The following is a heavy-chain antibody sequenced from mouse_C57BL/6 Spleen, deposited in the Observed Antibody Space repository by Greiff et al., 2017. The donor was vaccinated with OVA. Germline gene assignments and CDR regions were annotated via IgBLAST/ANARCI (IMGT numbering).Heavy chain of an antibody. CDR3: TRWKLRNAMDY. D-gene: IGHD2-1*01. V-gene: IGHV1-15*01. J-gene: IGHJ4*01. CDR1: GYTFTDYE. CDR2: IDPATGGT. Sequence: VHLVESGAELVRPGASVTLSCTASGYTFTDYEMHWVKQTPVHGLEWIGAIDPATGGTAYNQKFKGKAILTADKSSSTAYMELRSLTSEDSAVYYCTRWKLRNAMDYWGQGTSVTVSS.